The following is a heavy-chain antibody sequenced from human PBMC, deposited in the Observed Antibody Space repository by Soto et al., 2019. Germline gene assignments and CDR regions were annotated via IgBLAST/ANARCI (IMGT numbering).Heavy chain of an antibody. V-gene: IGHV3-74*01. D-gene: IGHD1-1*01. Sequence: EVQLVASGGGLVQPGGSLRLSCAASGFTFSNHWMHWVRQPQGKGLVWVSIISPDGRSTGYADSVKGRFTISRDNAKDTLYLQMDSLRAEDMAVYYCVRGTINWRGVDYWGQGTLGTVS. CDR3: VRGTINWRGVDY. J-gene: IGHJ4*02. CDR2: ISPDGRST. CDR1: GFTFSNHW.